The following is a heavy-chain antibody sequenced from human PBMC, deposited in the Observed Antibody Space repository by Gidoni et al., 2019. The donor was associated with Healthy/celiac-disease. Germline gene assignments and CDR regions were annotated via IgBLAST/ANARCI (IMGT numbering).Heavy chain of an antibody. CDR1: GLTFSSYA. V-gene: IGHV3-23*01. Sequence: EVQLLESGGGLVQPGGSLRLSCEASGLTFSSYAMSWVRQAPGKGLEWVSAISGSGGSTYYADSAKGRFTISRDNSKNTLYLQMNSLRAEDTAVYYCAKDPHPFYGDYRDGWGQGTLVTVSS. CDR3: AKDPHPFYGDYRDG. D-gene: IGHD4-17*01. J-gene: IGHJ4*02. CDR2: ISGSGGST.